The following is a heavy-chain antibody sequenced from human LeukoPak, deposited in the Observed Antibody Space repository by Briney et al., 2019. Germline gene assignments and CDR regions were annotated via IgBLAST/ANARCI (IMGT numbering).Heavy chain of an antibody. Sequence: GASLRLSCAASGFTFSSYAMSWVRQAPGKGLEWVSAISGSGGSTYYADSVKGRFTVSRDNSKNTLYLQMNSLRAEDTAVYYCAKAVPYYYDSSGSYPRSWFDPWGQGTLVTVSS. J-gene: IGHJ5*02. CDR2: ISGSGGST. D-gene: IGHD3-22*01. CDR1: GFTFSSYA. CDR3: AKAVPYYYDSSGSYPRSWFDP. V-gene: IGHV3-23*01.